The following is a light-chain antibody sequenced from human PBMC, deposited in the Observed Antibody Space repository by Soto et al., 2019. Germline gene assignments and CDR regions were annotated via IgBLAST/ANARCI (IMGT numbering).Light chain of an antibody. Sequence: DLQMTQSPSPLSASVGDKVTITCPASQSINTWLAWHQQKPGKAPKLLIFKASSLEVGVPSRFSGSGSGTEFTLTISSLQPDDFATYYCHQYSVYPWTFGQGTKVDIK. V-gene: IGKV1-5*03. CDR2: KAS. CDR1: QSINTW. CDR3: HQYSVYPWT. J-gene: IGKJ1*01.